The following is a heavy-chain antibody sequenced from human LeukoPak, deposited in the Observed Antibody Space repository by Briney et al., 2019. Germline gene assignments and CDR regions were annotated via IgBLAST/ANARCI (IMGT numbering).Heavy chain of an antibody. J-gene: IGHJ4*02. Sequence: SETLSLTCTVSDGSISSYYWSWIRQPPGKGLEWIGYIYYSGNTNYNPSLKSRVTISVDTSKNQFSLKLSSVTAADTAVYYCARVFLDYGEYWGFFDYWGQGTLVTVSS. D-gene: IGHD4-17*01. V-gene: IGHV4-59*01. CDR1: DGSISSYY. CDR3: ARVFLDYGEYWGFFDY. CDR2: IYYSGNT.